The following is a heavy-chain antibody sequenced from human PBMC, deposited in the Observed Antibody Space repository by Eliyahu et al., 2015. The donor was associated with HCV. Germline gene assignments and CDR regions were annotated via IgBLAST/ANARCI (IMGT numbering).Heavy chain of an antibody. D-gene: IGHD1-26*01. V-gene: IGHV3-73*01. CDR3: TYYRREVTTNYYYGMDV. CDR1: GFXFSXXD. CDR2: ITSNYAT. Sequence: EVQLVESGGGLVQPGGSLKLSCAASGFXFSXXDMHWVRQASGKGLEWVGRITSNYATAYAASVKGRFSISRDDSKNTAYLQMNSLKTEDTAVYFCTYYRREVTTNYYYGMDVWGQGTTVTVSS. J-gene: IGHJ6*02.